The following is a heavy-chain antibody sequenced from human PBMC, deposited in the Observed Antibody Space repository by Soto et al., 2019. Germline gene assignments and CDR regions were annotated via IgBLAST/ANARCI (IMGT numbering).Heavy chain of an antibody. CDR2: IYYSGST. D-gene: IGHD3-16*01. J-gene: IGHJ4*02. V-gene: IGHV4-30-4*01. CDR1: GGSISSGDYY. Sequence: PSETLSLTCTVSGGSISSGDYYWSWIRQPPGKGLEWIGYIYYSGSTYYNPSLKSRVTISVDTSKNQFSLKLSTVTAADTAVYYCAGVWPRPSGPYLFDSWGREPLVAFSS. CDR3: AGVWPRPSGPYLFDS.